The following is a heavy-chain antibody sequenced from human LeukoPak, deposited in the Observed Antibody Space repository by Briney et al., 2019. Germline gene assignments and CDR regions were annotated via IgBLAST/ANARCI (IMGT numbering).Heavy chain of an antibody. CDR3: ARLESSSGAFDI. D-gene: IGHD6-19*01. Sequence: SETLSLTCTVSGGSMSSSSYYWGWIRQPPGKGLVWIGSIYYSGSIYYNPSLKSRVTISVDTSKNQFSLKLSSVTAADTAVYYCARLESSSGAFDIWGQGTMVTVSS. CDR1: GGSMSSSSYY. V-gene: IGHV4-39*07. CDR2: IYYSGSI. J-gene: IGHJ3*02.